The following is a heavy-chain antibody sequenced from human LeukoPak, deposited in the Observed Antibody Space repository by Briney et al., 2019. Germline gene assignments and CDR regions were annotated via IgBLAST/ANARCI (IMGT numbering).Heavy chain of an antibody. CDR3: ARQLSSRITIFGGVANWFDP. J-gene: IGHJ5*02. CDR1: GYSFPSYW. D-gene: IGHD3-3*01. Sequence: GESLKISCKGSGYSFPSYWIGWVRQMPGKGLEWMWIIYPGDSDTRYSPSFQGQVTISADKSISTAYLQWSSLKASDTAMYYCARQLSSRITIFGGVANWFDPWGQGTLVTVSS. CDR2: IYPGDSDT. V-gene: IGHV5-51*01.